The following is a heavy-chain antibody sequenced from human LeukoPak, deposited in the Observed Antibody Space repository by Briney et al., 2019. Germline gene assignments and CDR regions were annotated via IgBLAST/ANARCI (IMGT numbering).Heavy chain of an antibody. V-gene: IGHV4-34*01. J-gene: IGHJ6*02. CDR1: GDTFSGYF. D-gene: IGHD3-10*01. CDR2: INHTGST. Sequence: SETLSLTCGVYGDTFSGYFWSWIRQPPGKGLEWIVEINHTGSTNYNPSLRSRVTMTIDTPKKQFSLKLSSVTAADTAVYYCARGQTGYYYGSGRSYYYGMDVWGQGTTVTVSS. CDR3: ARGQTGYYYGSGRSYYYGMDV.